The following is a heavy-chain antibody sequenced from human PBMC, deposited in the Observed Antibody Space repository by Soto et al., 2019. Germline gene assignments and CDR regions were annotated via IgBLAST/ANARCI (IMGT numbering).Heavy chain of an antibody. CDR1: GFSFSSYG. D-gene: IGHD4-17*01. J-gene: IGHJ6*02. CDR3: AGGEYDGTTHFYYYAMDV. Sequence: QVQLVESGGGVVQPGRSLRLSCAASGFSFSSYGMHWVRQAPGKGLEWVAVIVYDGSNEYYADSVKGRFTISRDNSKNTLYLQMNSLRAEDTAVYYCAGGEYDGTTHFYYYAMDVWGQGTTVTVSS. V-gene: IGHV3-30*03. CDR2: IVYDGSNE.